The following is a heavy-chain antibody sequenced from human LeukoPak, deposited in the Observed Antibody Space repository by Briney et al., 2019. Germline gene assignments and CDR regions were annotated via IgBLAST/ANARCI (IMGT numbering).Heavy chain of an antibody. J-gene: IGHJ4*02. Sequence: GASVKVSCKASGYTFTSYYMHWVRQAPGQGLEWMGIINPSGGSTSYAQKFQGRVTMTRDMSTSTVYMELSSLRSEDTAVYYCARVGGYSSGWYDGSFDYWGQGTLVTVSP. CDR1: GYTFTSYY. D-gene: IGHD6-19*01. CDR3: ARVGGYSSGWYDGSFDY. CDR2: INPSGGST. V-gene: IGHV1-46*01.